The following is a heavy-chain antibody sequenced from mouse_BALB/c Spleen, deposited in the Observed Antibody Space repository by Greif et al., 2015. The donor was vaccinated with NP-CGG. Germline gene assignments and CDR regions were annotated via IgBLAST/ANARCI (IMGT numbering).Heavy chain of an antibody. CDR3: ASSYYYGSSYYAMDY. V-gene: IGHV1-7*01. J-gene: IGHJ4*01. CDR2: INPSTGYT. Sequence: QVQLQQSGAKLAKPGASVKMSCKASGYTFTSYWMHWVKQRPGQGLEWIGYINPSTGYTEYNQKFKDKATSTADKSSSTAYMQLSSLTSEDSAVYYCASSYYYGSSYYAMDYWGQGTSVTVSS. D-gene: IGHD1-1*01. CDR1: GYTFTSYW.